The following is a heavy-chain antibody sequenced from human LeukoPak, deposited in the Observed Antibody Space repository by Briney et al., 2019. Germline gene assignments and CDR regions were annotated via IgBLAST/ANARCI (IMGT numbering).Heavy chain of an antibody. CDR1: GFTFSHYL. J-gene: IGHJ3*02. CDR2: INSDASNT. V-gene: IGHV3-74*01. Sequence: GGSLRLSCAASGFTFSHYLMHWVRQAPGKGLVCVSRINSDASNTNSYADSVKGRFIISRDNAKNTLYLQMNSLRAEDTAVYFCGRGGNGIDIWGQGTTVIVSS. CDR3: GRGGNGIDI. D-gene: IGHD2-8*01.